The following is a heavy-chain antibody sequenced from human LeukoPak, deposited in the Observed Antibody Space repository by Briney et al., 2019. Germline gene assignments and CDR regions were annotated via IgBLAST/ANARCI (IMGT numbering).Heavy chain of an antibody. CDR1: GLTFSNYD. D-gene: IGHD5-12*01. Sequence: PGGSLRLSCTGSGLTFSNYDMHWGRQAPGKGLEWVAVISCGGSRKDYTDSVKGRFTISRDNPKNTLYLQMNSLRAEDTAVYFCARDSRPVGSDPYNWFDHWGQGTLVTVSS. J-gene: IGHJ5*02. CDR2: ISCGGSRK. CDR3: ARDSRPVGSDPYNWFDH. V-gene: IGHV3-30*04.